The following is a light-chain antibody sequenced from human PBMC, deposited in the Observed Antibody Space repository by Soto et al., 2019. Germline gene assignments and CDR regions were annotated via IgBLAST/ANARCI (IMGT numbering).Light chain of an antibody. V-gene: IGKV3-20*01. J-gene: IGKJ1*01. CDR3: QQYNNWPPWT. CDR2: DTS. Sequence: EIVLTQSPGTLSLSPGEIATLLCRASQTLINSFIAWYQQKPGQAARLLIYDTSSRATGVPDRYSASGSGTKFTLTINSLQSEDFAVYYCQQYNNWPPWTFGQGTKVDIK. CDR1: QTLINSF.